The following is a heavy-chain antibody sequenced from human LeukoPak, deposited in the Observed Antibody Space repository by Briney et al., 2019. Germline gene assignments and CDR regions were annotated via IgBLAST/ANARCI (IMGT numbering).Heavy chain of an antibody. J-gene: IGHJ4*02. Sequence: GGSLRLSCAASGFTVSSNYMSWVRQAPGKGLEWVSVIYNGGSTYYADSVKGRFTISRDNSKNTLYLQMNSLRAEDMAVYYCARGNSGSSGHFDYWGQGTLVTVSS. D-gene: IGHD1-26*01. V-gene: IGHV3-53*01. CDR1: GFTVSSNY. CDR3: ARGNSGSSGHFDY. CDR2: IYNGGST.